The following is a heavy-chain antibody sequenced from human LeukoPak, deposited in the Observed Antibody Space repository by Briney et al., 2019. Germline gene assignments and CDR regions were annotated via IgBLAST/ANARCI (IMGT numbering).Heavy chain of an antibody. V-gene: IGHV4-39*07. CDR3: ARGGITSLLNWFDP. Sequence: SETLSLTCTVSGDSISSSNYFWGWIRQPPGKGLEWIGSMFYYGSTYYNASLKSRVTISLDTSKKPFSLKLRSVTAADTAVYYCARGGITSLLNWFDPWGQGILVTVSS. CDR2: MFYYGST. CDR1: GDSISSSNYF. D-gene: IGHD3-16*01. J-gene: IGHJ5*02.